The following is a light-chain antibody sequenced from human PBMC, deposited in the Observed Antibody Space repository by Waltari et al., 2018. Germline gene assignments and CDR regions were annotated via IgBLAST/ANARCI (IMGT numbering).Light chain of an antibody. Sequence: EIVMTQSPATLSVSPGDRATLSCRASQSVYSNLAWYQQKPGQAPRLLIYDASTRATGTPARFTGSGSGTEFTLTISSLQSEDSAVYSCQQYNRWPPITFGQGTRLEIK. CDR2: DAS. CDR3: QQYNRWPPIT. CDR1: QSVYSN. J-gene: IGKJ5*01. V-gene: IGKV3D-15*01.